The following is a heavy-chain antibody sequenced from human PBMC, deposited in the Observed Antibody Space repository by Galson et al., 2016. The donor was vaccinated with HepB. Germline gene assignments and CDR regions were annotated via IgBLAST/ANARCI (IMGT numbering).Heavy chain of an antibody. CDR1: TFTFSSFA. CDR2: IGHSGGYI. V-gene: IGHV3-23*01. CDR3: ARHPDYYDSSGYLDY. D-gene: IGHD3-22*01. J-gene: IGHJ4*02. Sequence: SLRLSCAASTFTFSSFAMSWVRQAPGKGLEWVSSIGHSGGYIYYADSVKGRFTISRDNSNNTLYLQMNSLRAEDTAVYYCARHPDYYDSSGYLDYWGQGTLVTVSS.